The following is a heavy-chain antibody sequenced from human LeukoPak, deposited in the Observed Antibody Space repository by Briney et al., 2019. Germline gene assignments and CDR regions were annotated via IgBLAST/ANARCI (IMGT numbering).Heavy chain of an antibody. CDR2: IKEDGSEK. D-gene: IGHD3-16*02. J-gene: IGHJ4*02. Sequence: PGGSLRLSCAASGFTFSRYWMNWVRQAPGKGLEWVANIKEDGSEKYYVDSVKGRFTISRDNAKNSLYLRMNSLRAEDTAVYYCAREKELSSWGQGTLVTVSS. V-gene: IGHV3-7*04. CDR1: GFTFSRYW. CDR3: AREKELSS.